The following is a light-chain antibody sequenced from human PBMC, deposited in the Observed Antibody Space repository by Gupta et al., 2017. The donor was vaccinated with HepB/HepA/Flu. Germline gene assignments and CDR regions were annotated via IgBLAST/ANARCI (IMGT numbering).Light chain of an antibody. CDR3: ASFTTSSTWI. J-gene: IGLJ2*01. Sequence: SALTQPPSVSGSAGQSVTISSTATSSDVGAYARVSWYQQPPGTVPKLMIYDVFNRPSGVADRFSGFKSGNTASLMISGLQAEDEAEYYCASFTTSSTWIFGGGTTLTVL. CDR1: SSDVGAYAR. V-gene: IGLV2-18*02. CDR2: DVF.